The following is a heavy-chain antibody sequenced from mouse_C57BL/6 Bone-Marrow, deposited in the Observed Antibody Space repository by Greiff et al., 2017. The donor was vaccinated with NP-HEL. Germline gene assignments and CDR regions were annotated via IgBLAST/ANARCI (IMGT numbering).Heavy chain of an antibody. CDR3: ARSRGIGDYSYAMDD. Sequence: QVQLQQSGAELVRPGTSVKVSCQASGYAFTNYFIEWVKQRPGQGLEWIGVFNPGSGGTTYNEKFKGKASLTADKSSSTGYMQVSSLTSEVSAVYFCARSRGIGDYSYAMDDGGQGTSVTGSS. V-gene: IGHV1-54*01. CDR2: FNPGSGGT. D-gene: IGHD1-1*01. J-gene: IGHJ4*01. CDR1: GYAFTNYF.